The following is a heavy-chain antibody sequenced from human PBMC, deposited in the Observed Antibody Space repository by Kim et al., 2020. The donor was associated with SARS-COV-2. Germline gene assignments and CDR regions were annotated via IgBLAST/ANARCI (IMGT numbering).Heavy chain of an antibody. J-gene: IGHJ6*02. Sequence: GGSLRLSCAASGFTFRSYGMHWVRQAPGKGLEWVALLTYDGSNKFYADSVKGRFTISRDNSKNTLYLQMNSLRGEDTAVYYCSKSWSGNYDYGMDVWGQGTTVTVSS. D-gene: IGHD3-3*01. CDR2: LTYDGSNK. V-gene: IGHV3-30*18. CDR3: SKSWSGNYDYGMDV. CDR1: GFTFRSYG.